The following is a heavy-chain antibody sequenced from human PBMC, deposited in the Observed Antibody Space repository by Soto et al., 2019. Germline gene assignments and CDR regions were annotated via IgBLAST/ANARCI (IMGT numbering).Heavy chain of an antibody. D-gene: IGHD6-19*01. Sequence: ASVKVSCKASGYTFTSYGISWVRQAPGQGLEWMGWISAYNGNTNYAQKLQGRVTMTTDTSTSTAYMELRSLRSDDTAVYYCARVATRQWLVEPPLDYWGQGTLVTVSS. J-gene: IGHJ4*02. CDR1: GYTFTSYG. CDR3: ARVATRQWLVEPPLDY. CDR2: ISAYNGNT. V-gene: IGHV1-18*01.